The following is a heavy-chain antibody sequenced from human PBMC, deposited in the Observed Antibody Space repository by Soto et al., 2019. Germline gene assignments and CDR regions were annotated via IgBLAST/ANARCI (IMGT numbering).Heavy chain of an antibody. V-gene: IGHV3-23*01. CDR3: ARRTSGWYLDY. D-gene: IGHD6-19*01. Sequence: EVQLLESGGGLVQPGGSLRLSCAASGFTFSSYAMSWVRQAPGKGLEWVSVISGSGGSTYYADSVKGRFTISRDNSKNTLYLQMNSMRAEDTAVYYCARRTSGWYLDYWGQGTLVTVSS. J-gene: IGHJ4*02. CDR1: GFTFSSYA. CDR2: ISGSGGST.